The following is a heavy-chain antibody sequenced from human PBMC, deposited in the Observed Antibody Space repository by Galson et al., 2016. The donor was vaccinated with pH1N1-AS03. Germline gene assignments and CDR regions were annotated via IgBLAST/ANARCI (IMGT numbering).Heavy chain of an antibody. J-gene: IGHJ6*02. CDR1: GFSLSIIGMR. D-gene: IGHD3-3*02. CDR3: ARGIRPYYYAMDV. CDR2: IDWDDDK. V-gene: IGHV2-70*04. Sequence: PALVKPTQTLTLTCTFSGFSLSIIGMRVNWVRQPPGKALEWLARIDWDDDKYFSTSLKTRLTISRDASKNHVVLTLTNMGPEDTGTYYCARGIRPYYYAMDVWGQGTTVTVSS.